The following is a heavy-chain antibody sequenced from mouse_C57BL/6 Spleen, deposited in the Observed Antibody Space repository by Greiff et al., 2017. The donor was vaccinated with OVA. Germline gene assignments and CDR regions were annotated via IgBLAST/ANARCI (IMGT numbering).Heavy chain of an antibody. CDR3: ARPGSSYWYFDV. V-gene: IGHV5-17*01. J-gene: IGHJ1*03. D-gene: IGHD1-1*01. CDR1: GFTFSDYG. Sequence: EVKLVESGGGLVKPGGSLKLSCAASGFTFSDYGMHWVRQAPEKGLEWVAYISSGSSTIYYADTVKGRCTISRDNAKNTMFLQMTSLRSEDTAMYYCARPGSSYWYFDVWGTGTTVTVSS. CDR2: ISSGSSTI.